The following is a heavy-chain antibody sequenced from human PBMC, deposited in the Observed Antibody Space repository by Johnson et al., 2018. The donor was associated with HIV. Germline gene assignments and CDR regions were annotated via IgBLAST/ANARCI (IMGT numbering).Heavy chain of an antibody. D-gene: IGHD1-14*01. CDR2: LYNDGSST. V-gene: IGHV3-74*01. CDR3: ARDQGYPEPAFDI. J-gene: IGHJ3*02. CDR1: GFTFSTYW. Sequence: VQLVESGGGLVQPGGSLRLSCAASGFTFSTYWMHWVRQVPGKGLMWVSRLYNDGSSTNYADSVQGRFTISRDNAKNTQSRQMHSPRAEDTAMYYCARDQGYPEPAFDIWGQGTMVTVSS.